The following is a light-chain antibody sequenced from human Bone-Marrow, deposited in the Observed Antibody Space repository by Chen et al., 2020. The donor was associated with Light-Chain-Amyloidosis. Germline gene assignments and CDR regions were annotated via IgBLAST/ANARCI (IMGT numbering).Light chain of an antibody. V-gene: IGKV3-20*01. CDR3: QQYGSRIT. J-gene: IGKJ5*01. CDR1: QSVTSSY. CDR2: GAS. Sequence: IALTQSPGPLSLSPGERATLSCRASQSVTSSYLAWYQQKPGQAPRLLIYGASNRATGIPDRFSGSGSGTDFTLTISSLEPEDFAVYFCQQYGSRITFGQGTRLEIK.